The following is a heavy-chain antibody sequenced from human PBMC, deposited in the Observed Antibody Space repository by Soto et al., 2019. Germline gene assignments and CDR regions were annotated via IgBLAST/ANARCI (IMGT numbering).Heavy chain of an antibody. J-gene: IGHJ4*02. V-gene: IGHV6-1*01. CDR2: TYYRSKWNN. D-gene: IGHD3-22*01. CDR1: GDRVSSNSAA. CDR3: ARLRDYYDSSGYFSEALDF. Sequence: SQTLSLTCVISGDRVSSNSAAWNWIRQSPSRGLEWLGRTYYRSKWNNDYAVSVKSRITIDPDTSKNQFSLQLNSVTPEDTAVYFCARLRDYYDSSGYFSEALDFWGQGTLVTVSS.